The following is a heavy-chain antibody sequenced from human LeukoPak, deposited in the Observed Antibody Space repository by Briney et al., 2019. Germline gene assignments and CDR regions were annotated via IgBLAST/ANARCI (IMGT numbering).Heavy chain of an antibody. D-gene: IGHD6-19*01. CDR3: AKDHQDPVAGTTDFDY. CDR1: GFTFSSYA. CDR2: ISGSGGST. J-gene: IGHJ4*02. V-gene: IGHV3-23*01. Sequence: GASLRLSCAASGFTFSSYAMSWVRQAPGKGLEWVSAISGSGGSTYYADSVKGRFTISRDNSKNTLYLQMNSLRAEDTAVYYCAKDHQDPVAGTTDFDYWGQGTLVTVSS.